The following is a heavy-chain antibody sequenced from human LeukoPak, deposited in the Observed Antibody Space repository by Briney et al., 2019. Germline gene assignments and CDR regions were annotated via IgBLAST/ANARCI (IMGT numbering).Heavy chain of an antibody. V-gene: IGHV4-34*01. Sequence: KPSETLSLTCAVYGGSFSGYYWSWIRQPPGKGLEWIGEINHSGSTNYNPSLKSRVTISVDTSKNQFSLKLSSVTAADTAVYYCARCRIVTPRARALDIWGQGTMVTVSS. D-gene: IGHD4-23*01. CDR3: ARCRIVTPRARALDI. CDR1: GGSFSGYY. J-gene: IGHJ3*02. CDR2: INHSGST.